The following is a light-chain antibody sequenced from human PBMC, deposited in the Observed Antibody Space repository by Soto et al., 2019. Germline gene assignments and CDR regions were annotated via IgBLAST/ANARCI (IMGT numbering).Light chain of an antibody. CDR2: AAS. CDR1: QSISSY. J-gene: IGKJ3*01. Sequence: AILLTQSPASLSLSPGDRATLTCRTSQSISSYLAWYQQKPGKAPELLIYAASTLPSGVPSRFSGSGSGTDFTLTISSLQSEDFAAYYCQQHYNFPFTFGHGTKVDI. V-gene: IGKV1D-8*02. CDR3: QQHYNFPFT.